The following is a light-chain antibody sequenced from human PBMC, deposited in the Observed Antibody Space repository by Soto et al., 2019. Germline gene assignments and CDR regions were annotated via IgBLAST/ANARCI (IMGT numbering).Light chain of an antibody. V-gene: IGLV2-14*01. J-gene: IGLJ2*01. CDR1: SSDVGGYNY. Sequence: QSVLTQPASVSGSPGQSITISCTGTSSDVGGYNYVSWYQQHPGKAPKLMIYEVSYRPSGVSNRFSGSKSGNTASLTISGLLVEDEADYYCSSYTSSSTVVFGGGTQLTVL. CDR2: EVS. CDR3: SSYTSSSTVV.